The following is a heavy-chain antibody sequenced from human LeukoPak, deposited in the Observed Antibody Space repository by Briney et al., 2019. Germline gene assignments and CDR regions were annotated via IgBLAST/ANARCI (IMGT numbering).Heavy chain of an antibody. CDR1: ESTFSTYS. V-gene: IGHV3-48*02. CDR3: ARAGSYYPGYYFDC. Sequence: GGPLRLSCAASESTFSTYSMSWVRQAPGKRLEWISYISGSSATIYYADSVKGRFTISRDNARNSLFLQMNRLRDEDTAVYDCARAGSYYPGYYFDCWGQGTLVTVSS. CDR2: ISGSSATI. J-gene: IGHJ4*02. D-gene: IGHD1-26*01.